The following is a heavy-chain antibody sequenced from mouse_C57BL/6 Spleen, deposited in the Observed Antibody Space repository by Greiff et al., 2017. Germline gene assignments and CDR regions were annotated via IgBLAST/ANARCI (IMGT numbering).Heavy chain of an antibody. CDR1: GYSITSGYY. D-gene: IGHD1-1*01. V-gene: IGHV3-6*01. Sequence: EVQRVESGPGLVKPSQSLSLTCSVTGYSITSGYYWNWIRQFPGNKLEWMGYISYDGSNNYNPSLKNRISITRDTSKNQFFLKLNSVTTEDTATYYCATNTRITTVVAKDYWGQGTTLTVSS. CDR3: ATNTRITTVVAKDY. J-gene: IGHJ2*01. CDR2: ISYDGSN.